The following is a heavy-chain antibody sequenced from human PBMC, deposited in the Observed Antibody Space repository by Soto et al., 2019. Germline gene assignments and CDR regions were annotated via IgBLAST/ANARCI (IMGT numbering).Heavy chain of an antibody. CDR3: ARDTTVGDSYGYYYYYYGMDV. Sequence: SETLSLTCTVSCGSISSYYWSWIRQPPGKGLEWIGYIYYSGSTNYNPSLKSRVTISVDTSKNQFSLKLSSVTAADTAVYYCARDTTVGDSYGYYYYYYGMDVWGQGTTVTVSS. D-gene: IGHD5-18*01. V-gene: IGHV4-59*01. J-gene: IGHJ6*02. CDR2: IYYSGST. CDR1: CGSISSYY.